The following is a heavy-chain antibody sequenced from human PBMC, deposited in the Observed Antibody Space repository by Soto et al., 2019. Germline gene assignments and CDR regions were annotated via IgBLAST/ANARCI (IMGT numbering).Heavy chain of an antibody. V-gene: IGHV3-73*01. Sequence: GGSLRLSCVGSGFTFSAAAMHWVRQAPGQGLEWVGRIRSKTNNYVTAFSASVEGRFTLSRDDSRNTTYLDMQSLRVEDTAVYFCTASPYWGQGTLVTVPQ. CDR3: TASPY. CDR2: IRSKTNNYVT. J-gene: IGHJ4*02. CDR1: GFTFSAAA.